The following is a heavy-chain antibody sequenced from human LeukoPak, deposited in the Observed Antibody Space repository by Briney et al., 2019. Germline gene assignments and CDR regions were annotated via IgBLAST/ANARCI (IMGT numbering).Heavy chain of an antibody. J-gene: IGHJ3*02. Sequence: PETLSLTRTVSVGSTCRHYRSSVSQPPERGRERSGYIYYRGSTNYTTPLQSRATISVDPSKNQFSMKLSSVTAAHTAVHYCARIALYCSSTRCTDAFDIWGQGKMVTVSS. CDR2: IYYRGST. CDR3: ARIALYCSSTRCTDAFDI. V-gene: IGHV4-59*11. CDR1: VGSTCRHY. D-gene: IGHD2-2*01.